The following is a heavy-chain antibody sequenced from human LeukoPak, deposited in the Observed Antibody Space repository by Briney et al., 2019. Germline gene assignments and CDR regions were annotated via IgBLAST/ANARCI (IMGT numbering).Heavy chain of an antibody. Sequence: SETLSLTCTVSGGSISSSSYYWGWIRQPPGKGLEWIGSIYYSGSTYYNPSLKSRVTISVDTSKNQFSLKLSSVTAADTAVYYCARVMSRELLRHFDYWGQGTLVTVSS. CDR2: IYYSGST. V-gene: IGHV4-39*07. D-gene: IGHD1-26*01. CDR1: GGSISSSSYY. CDR3: ARVMSRELLRHFDY. J-gene: IGHJ4*01.